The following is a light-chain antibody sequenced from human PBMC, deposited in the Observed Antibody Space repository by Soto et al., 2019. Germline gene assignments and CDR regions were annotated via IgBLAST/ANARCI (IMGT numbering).Light chain of an antibody. CDR1: QNVGRNY. V-gene: IGKV3-20*01. Sequence: IVLTQSLCTLSLSTGERATLSCRASQNVGRNYLAWYQQTPGQAPRLLIYNASNRATGIPDRFSGSGSGTDFTLTISRLEPEDFAVYFCHQYAYSPWAFGQGTKVHIK. CDR2: NAS. J-gene: IGKJ1*01. CDR3: HQYAYSPWA.